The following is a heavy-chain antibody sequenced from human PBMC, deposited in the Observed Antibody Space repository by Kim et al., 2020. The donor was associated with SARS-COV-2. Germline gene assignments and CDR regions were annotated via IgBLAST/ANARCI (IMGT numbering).Heavy chain of an antibody. D-gene: IGHD2-2*02. J-gene: IGHJ4*02. CDR1: GGSISSSNYY. CDR3: ARHSRGYCSSTSCHTGD. V-gene: IGHV4-39*01. CDR2: IFYSGNT. Sequence: SETLSLTCTVSGGSISSSNYYWGWLRQPPGKGLEWIGAIFYSGNTYDSPSLRSRVTISVDMSKNQFSLRLSSVTAADTAVYYCARHSRGYCSSTSCHTGDWGEGTLVAVSA.